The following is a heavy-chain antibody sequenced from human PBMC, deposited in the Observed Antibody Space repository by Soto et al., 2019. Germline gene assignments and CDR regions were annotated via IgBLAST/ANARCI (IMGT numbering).Heavy chain of an antibody. CDR3: AKAYSSSWYILEEYYFDY. D-gene: IGHD6-13*01. CDR1: GFTFSSYG. CDR2: ISYDGSNK. J-gene: IGHJ4*02. Sequence: PGGSLRLSCAASGFTFSSYGMHWVRQAPGKGLEWVAVISYDGSNKYYADSVKGRFTISRDNSKNTLYLQMNSLRAEDTAVYYCAKAYSSSWYILEEYYFDYWGQGTLVTVSS. V-gene: IGHV3-30*18.